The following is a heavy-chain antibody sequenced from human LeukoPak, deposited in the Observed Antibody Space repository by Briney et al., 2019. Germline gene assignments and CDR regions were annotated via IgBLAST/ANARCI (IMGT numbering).Heavy chain of an antibody. J-gene: IGHJ6*03. CDR2: ISGSGGST. V-gene: IGHV3-23*01. Sequence: GGSLRLSCAASGFTFGSYGMSWVRQAPGKGLEWVSTISGSGGSTFYADSVKGRFTISRDNSKNTLSLQVNSLRVEDTAVYYCAKFYGSGSYGYYNYMDVWGKGTTVTISS. CDR1: GFTFGSYG. CDR3: AKFYGSGSYGYYNYMDV. D-gene: IGHD3-10*01.